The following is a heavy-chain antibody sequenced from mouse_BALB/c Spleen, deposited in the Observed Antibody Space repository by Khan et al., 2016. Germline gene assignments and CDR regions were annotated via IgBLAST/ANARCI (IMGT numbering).Heavy chain of an antibody. CDR2: INYSGST. CDR3: ARSYGYRGFAG. CDR1: GYSITSDYA. J-gene: IGHJ3*01. V-gene: IGHV3-2*02. D-gene: IGHD2-2*01. Sequence: EVQLQESGPRLVKPSQSLSLTCTVTGYSITSDYAWNWIRQFPGNKLEWMGYINYSGSTNYNPSLNSRISISRDTSTNHLFLRVISVTTEDTATYYCARSYGYRGFAGWGQGTLVTVS.